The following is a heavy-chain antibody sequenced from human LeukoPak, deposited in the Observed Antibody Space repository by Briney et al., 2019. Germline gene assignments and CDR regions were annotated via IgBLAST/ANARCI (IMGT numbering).Heavy chain of an antibody. CDR2: ISYDGSNN. V-gene: IGHV3-30-3*01. Sequence: GGSLRLSCAASGFTFSSYAMHWVRQAPGKGLEWVTVISYDGSNNYYADSVKGRFTISRDNSKSTLYLQMNSLRTEDTAVYYCARDVGYSSGWYDYYYGVDVWGQGTTVTVSS. CDR3: ARDVGYSSGWYDYYYGVDV. J-gene: IGHJ6*02. CDR1: GFTFSSYA. D-gene: IGHD6-19*01.